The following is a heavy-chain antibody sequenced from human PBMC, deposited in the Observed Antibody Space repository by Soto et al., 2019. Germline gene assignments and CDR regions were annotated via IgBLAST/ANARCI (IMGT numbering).Heavy chain of an antibody. CDR3: ARARGGSGEWLLSSGRDAFDI. V-gene: IGHV1-18*01. D-gene: IGHD3-3*01. J-gene: IGHJ3*02. CDR2: ISAYNGNT. CDR1: GYTFTSYG. Sequence: GASVKVSCKASGYTFTSYGISWVRQAPGQGLEWMGWISAYNGNTNYAQKLQGRVTMTTDTSTSTAYMELRSLRSDDTAVYYCARARGGSGEWLLSSGRDAFDIWGQGTMVTVSS.